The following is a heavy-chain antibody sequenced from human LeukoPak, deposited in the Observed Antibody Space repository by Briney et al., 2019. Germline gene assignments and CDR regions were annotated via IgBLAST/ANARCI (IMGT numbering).Heavy chain of an antibody. J-gene: IGHJ4*02. Sequence: XAPGXXXXWMGXISAYNGNTNYAQKLQGRVTMTTDTSTSTAYMELRSLRSDDTAVYYCAREVAYCGGDCLAYYFDYWGQGTLVTASS. CDR2: ISAYNGNT. CDR3: AREVAYCGGDCLAYYFDY. V-gene: IGHV1-18*01. D-gene: IGHD2-21*02.